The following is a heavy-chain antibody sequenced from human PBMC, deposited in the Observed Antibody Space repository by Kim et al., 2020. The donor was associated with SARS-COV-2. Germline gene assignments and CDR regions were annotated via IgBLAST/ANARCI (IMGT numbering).Heavy chain of an antibody. CDR2: IYYSGST. CDR1: GGSISSGGYY. J-gene: IGHJ1*01. D-gene: IGHD2-21*02. Sequence: SETLSLTCTVSGGSISSGGYYWSWIRQHPGKGLEWIGYIYYSGSTYYNPSLKSRVTISVDTSKNQFSLKLSSVTAADTVVYYCAREGDGGNSGFQHWGQGTLVTVSS. CDR3: AREGDGGNSGFQH. V-gene: IGHV4-31*03.